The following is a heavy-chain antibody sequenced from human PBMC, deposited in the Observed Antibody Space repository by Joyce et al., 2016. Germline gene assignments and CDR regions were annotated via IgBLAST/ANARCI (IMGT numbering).Heavy chain of an antibody. J-gene: IGHJ4*02. Sequence: QAQLVQSGSELKKPGASARISCKASGNIFSAYVINWVRQAPGQGLEWMGWINTDTGNPSYAQDFTGRFVFSLDTTVRTTYLRISSLKTEDTAVYFCTGALAGTTTYWGQGTLVSVFS. V-gene: IGHV7-4-1*02. D-gene: IGHD1-1*01. CDR1: GNIFSAYV. CDR3: TGALAGTTTY. CDR2: INTDTGNP.